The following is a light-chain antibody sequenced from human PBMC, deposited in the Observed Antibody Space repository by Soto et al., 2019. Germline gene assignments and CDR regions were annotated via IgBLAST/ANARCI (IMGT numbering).Light chain of an antibody. V-gene: IGLV2-14*01. Sequence: QSVLTQPASVSGSPGQSITISCTGTSNDVGGYSYVSWYQQHPGKAPKLMLYEVSNRPSGVSNRFSGAKSGNTASLTISGIQSEDEADYYCSSYTTSSTLSVVYGGGTKLTVL. J-gene: IGLJ2*01. CDR1: SNDVGGYSY. CDR2: EVS. CDR3: SSYTTSSTLSVV.